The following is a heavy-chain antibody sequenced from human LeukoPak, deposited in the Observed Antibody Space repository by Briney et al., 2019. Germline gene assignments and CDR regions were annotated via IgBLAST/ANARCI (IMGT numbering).Heavy chain of an antibody. J-gene: IGHJ5*02. CDR2: INPNTGGT. V-gene: IGHV1-2*06. CDR3: AKVPPSITAAGNWLGP. D-gene: IGHD6-13*01. Sequence: ASVKVSCKASGYTFTGYYIHWVRQAPGQGLEWMGRINPNTGGTDYAQKFQGRVTMTRDTSITTAYMELSRLTSNDTAIYYCAKVPPSITAAGNWLGPWGQGALVTVSS. CDR1: GYTFTGYY.